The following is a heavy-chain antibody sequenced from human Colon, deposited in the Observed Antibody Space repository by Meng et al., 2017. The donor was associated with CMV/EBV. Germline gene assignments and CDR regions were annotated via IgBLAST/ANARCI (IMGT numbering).Heavy chain of an antibody. D-gene: IGHD2-15*01. J-gene: IGHJ6*02. Sequence: GGSLRLSCAASGFTFSSYWMHWVRQAPGKGLVWVSRINSDGSSTSYADSVKGRFTISRDNAKNTLYLQMNSLRAEDTAVYYCARAPVIYCSGGSCYAYYYYGMDVWGQGTTVIVSS. V-gene: IGHV3-74*01. CDR1: GFTFSSYW. CDR2: INSDGSST. CDR3: ARAPVIYCSGGSCYAYYYYGMDV.